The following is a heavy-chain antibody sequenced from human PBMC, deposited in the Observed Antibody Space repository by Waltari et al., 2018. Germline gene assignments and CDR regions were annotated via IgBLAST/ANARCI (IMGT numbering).Heavy chain of an antibody. D-gene: IGHD6-6*01. CDR1: GFTFSSYW. CDR2: INSDESIT. CDR3: AEPQYSSSLYYFDY. J-gene: IGHJ4*02. Sequence: EVQLVESGGGLVQPGGSLRLSCAASGFTFSSYWMHWVRQAPGKGLVWVSRINSDESITNYADSVKGRFTISRDNAKNTLYLQMNSLRVEDTAVYYCAEPQYSSSLYYFDYWGQGSLVTVSS. V-gene: IGHV3-74*01.